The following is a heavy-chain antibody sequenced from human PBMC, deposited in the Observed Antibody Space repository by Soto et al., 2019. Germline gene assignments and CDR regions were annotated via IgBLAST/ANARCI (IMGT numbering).Heavy chain of an antibody. CDR3: ARSFTGYISSWGCFDP. V-gene: IGHV4-59*01. D-gene: IGHD6-13*01. J-gene: IGHJ5*02. Sequence: PSETLSLTCTVSGGSISGYYWSWIRQSPGKGLEWIGFIFYNGNTIYNPSLKSRVAISVDTSRNQFSLKLTSVTAADTAVYYCARSFTGYISSWGCFDPWGRGTLVTVSS. CDR2: IFYNGNT. CDR1: GGSISGYY.